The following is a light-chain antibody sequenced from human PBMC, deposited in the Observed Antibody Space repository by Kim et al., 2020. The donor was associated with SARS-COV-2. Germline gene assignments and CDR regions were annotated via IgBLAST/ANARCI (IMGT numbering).Light chain of an antibody. Sequence: GKTVTSTCTRDRGTIASNYVQWYQQRPGSSPTPVIYEDTHRPSGVPDRFSGSIDSSSNSASLTISGLKTEDEADYYCQSFDRDTQVFGGGTQLTVL. CDR2: EDT. J-gene: IGLJ3*02. CDR1: RGTIASNY. V-gene: IGLV6-57*01. CDR3: QSFDRDTQV.